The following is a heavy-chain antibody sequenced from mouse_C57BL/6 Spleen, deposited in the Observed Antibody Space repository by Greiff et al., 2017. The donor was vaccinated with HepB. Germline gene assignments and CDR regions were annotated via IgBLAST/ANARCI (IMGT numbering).Heavy chain of an antibody. D-gene: IGHD1-1*01. J-gene: IGHJ1*03. Sequence: VQLVESGAELVKPGASVKISCKASGYAFSSYWMNWVKQRPGKGLEWIGQIYPGDGDTNYNGKFKGKATLTADKSSSTAYTQLSSLTSEDSAVYFCARYTTVDWYFDVWGTGTTVTVSS. CDR1: GYAFSSYW. CDR2: IYPGDGDT. CDR3: ARYTTVDWYFDV. V-gene: IGHV1-80*01.